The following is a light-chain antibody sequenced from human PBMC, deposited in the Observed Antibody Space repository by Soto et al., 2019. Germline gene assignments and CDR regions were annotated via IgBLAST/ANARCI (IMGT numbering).Light chain of an antibody. V-gene: IGLV2-14*03. CDR2: DVT. Sequence: QSVLTQPASVSGSPGQLITISCTGTSSDIGGYDYVSWYQQHPDKAPKLIIYDVTSRPSGVSNRFSGSKSGNTASLTISGLQAEDEADYYCSSYTSSSTMVFGTGTKVTVL. CDR1: SSDIGGYDY. J-gene: IGLJ1*01. CDR3: SSYTSSSTMV.